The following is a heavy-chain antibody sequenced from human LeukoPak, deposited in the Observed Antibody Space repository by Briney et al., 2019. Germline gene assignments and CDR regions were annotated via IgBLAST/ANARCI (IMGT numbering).Heavy chain of an antibody. CDR1: GASIRHYY. Sequence: SETLSLTCTVSGASIRHYYWSWIRQPPGKGLEWIGNLYHSGSPNYNPSLKSRVTISIDTAKNLFSLRLRSVTAADTAVYYCATLTGTTYPYYFDFWGQATLVTVSS. CDR3: ATLTGTTYPYYFDF. D-gene: IGHD1-20*01. V-gene: IGHV4-59*01. J-gene: IGHJ4*02. CDR2: LYHSGSP.